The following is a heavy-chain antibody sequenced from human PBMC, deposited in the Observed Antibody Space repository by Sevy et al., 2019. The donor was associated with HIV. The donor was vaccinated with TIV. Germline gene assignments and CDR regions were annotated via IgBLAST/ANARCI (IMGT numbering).Heavy chain of an antibody. CDR1: GDSMNTYY. J-gene: IGHJ5*02. CDR3: ARQVPGDNWFDP. Sequence: SETLSLTCTVTGDSMNTYYWAWIRQPPGKSLEWVGYILYSGSTEYSPSLKSRVTMALDKSKNEVSLRLSSVTAADTAVYYCARQVPGDNWFDPWGQGRLVTVSS. CDR2: ILYSGST. V-gene: IGHV4-59*01.